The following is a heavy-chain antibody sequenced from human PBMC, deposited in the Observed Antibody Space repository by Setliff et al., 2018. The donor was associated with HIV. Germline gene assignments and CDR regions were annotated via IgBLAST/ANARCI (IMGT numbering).Heavy chain of an antibody. CDR1: DGSFSSDY. Sequence: SETLSLTCTVSDGSFSSDYWTWIRQTPGKGLEWIGYIYYSGSTKYNPSLTSRVTISVDTSKSQFSLKLTSVTAADTALYYCAREGGQGYSGSGSFYHRNFDLWGRGTLVTVSS. CDR3: AREGGQGYSGSGSFYHRNFDL. V-gene: IGHV4-59*12. D-gene: IGHD3-10*01. CDR2: IYYSGST. J-gene: IGHJ2*01.